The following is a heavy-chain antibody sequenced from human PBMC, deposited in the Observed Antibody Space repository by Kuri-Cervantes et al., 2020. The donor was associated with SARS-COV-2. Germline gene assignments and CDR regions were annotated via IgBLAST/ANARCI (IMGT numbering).Heavy chain of an antibody. CDR1: GFTFSSYA. J-gene: IGHJ4*02. D-gene: IGHD4-23*01. V-gene: IGHV3-23*01. Sequence: GESLKISCAASGFTFSSYAMGWVRQAPGKGLEWVSSTSSRGDSTYYADSVRGRFTISRDNSKNTLYLQMNSLRADDTAVYYCAKNRRTVAAPFDYWGQGTLVTVSS. CDR2: TSSRGDST. CDR3: AKNRRTVAAPFDY.